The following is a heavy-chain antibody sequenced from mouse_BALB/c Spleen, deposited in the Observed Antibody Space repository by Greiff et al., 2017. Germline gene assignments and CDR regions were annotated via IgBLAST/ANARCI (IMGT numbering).Heavy chain of an antibody. CDR1: GFTFSSFG. Sequence: EVNLVESGGGLVQPGGSRKLSCAASGFTFSSFGMHWVRQAPETGLEWVAYISSGSSTIYYADTVKGRFTISRDNPKNTLFLQMTSLRSEDTAMYYCASASTVVATDYAMDYWGQGTSDTDAS. V-gene: IGHV5-17*02. CDR2: ISSGSSTI. D-gene: IGHD1-1*01. CDR3: ASASTVVATDYAMDY. J-gene: IGHJ4*01.